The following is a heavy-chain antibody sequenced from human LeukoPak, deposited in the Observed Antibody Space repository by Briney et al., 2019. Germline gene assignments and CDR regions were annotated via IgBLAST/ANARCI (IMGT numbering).Heavy chain of an antibody. CDR1: GFTFRDYS. Sequence: GSLRLSCVVSGFTFRDYSMIWVRQAPGRGVPWVANMKKDGSETKYGDFVKGRFTISRDNAKNSLYLQMNSLRVEDTAVYYCGRHRSGSGTYFIDYWGQGTLVSVSS. V-gene: IGHV3-7*01. CDR2: MKKDGSET. CDR3: GRHRSGSGTYFIDY. D-gene: IGHD3-10*01. J-gene: IGHJ4*02.